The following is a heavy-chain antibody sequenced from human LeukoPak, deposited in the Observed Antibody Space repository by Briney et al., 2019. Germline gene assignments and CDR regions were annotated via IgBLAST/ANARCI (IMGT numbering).Heavy chain of an antibody. J-gene: IGHJ4*02. CDR2: IWYDGSNK. CDR1: GFTFSSYG. D-gene: IGHD5-18*01. CDR3: ARVDNRGYSYGDFDY. Sequence: GGSLRLSCAASGFTFSSYGMHWVRQAPGKGLEWVAVIWYDGSNKYYADSVKGRFNISRDNSKNTLYLQMNSLRAEDTAVYYCARVDNRGYSYGDFDYWGQGTLVTVSS. V-gene: IGHV3-33*01.